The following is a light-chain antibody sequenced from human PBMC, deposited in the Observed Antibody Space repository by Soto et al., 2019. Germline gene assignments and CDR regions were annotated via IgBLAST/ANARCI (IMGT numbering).Light chain of an antibody. V-gene: IGKV1-5*01. Sequence: DIEITQSPSTLSASVGDRVTITCRASQSISNWLAWYQQKQGKAPKLLIYDASSLESGVPSRLSGSGSGTEFTLTIRSLQPDDFATYYCQQYKGLITFGQGTRLEIK. J-gene: IGKJ5*01. CDR3: QQYKGLIT. CDR2: DAS. CDR1: QSISNW.